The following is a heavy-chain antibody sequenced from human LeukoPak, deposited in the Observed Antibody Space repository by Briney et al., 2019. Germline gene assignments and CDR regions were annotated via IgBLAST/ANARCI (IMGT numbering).Heavy chain of an antibody. Sequence: ASVTVSCKASGYTFTSYGISWVRQAPGQGLEWMGWISAYNGNTNYAQKLQGRVTMTTDTSTSTACMELRSLRSDDTAVYYCARVGLRYFDWLLSWFDPWGQGTLVTVSS. CDR1: GYTFTSYG. J-gene: IGHJ5*02. D-gene: IGHD3-9*01. V-gene: IGHV1-18*01. CDR3: ARVGLRYFDWLLSWFDP. CDR2: ISAYNGNT.